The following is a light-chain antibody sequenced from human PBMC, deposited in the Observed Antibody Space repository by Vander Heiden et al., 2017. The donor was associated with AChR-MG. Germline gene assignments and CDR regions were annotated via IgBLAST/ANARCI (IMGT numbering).Light chain of an antibody. CDR3: QSYDSSLSGSV. CDR2: GNS. J-gene: IGLJ2*01. V-gene: IGLV1-40*01. CDR1: SSNIGAGYD. Sequence: QSVLTQPPSVSGAPGQRVTISCTGSSSNIGAGYDVHWYQQLPATAPQLIIYGNSHRPSGVPDRFSGSKSGTSASLAITGLQAEDEADYYCQSYDSSLSGSVFGGGTKLTVL.